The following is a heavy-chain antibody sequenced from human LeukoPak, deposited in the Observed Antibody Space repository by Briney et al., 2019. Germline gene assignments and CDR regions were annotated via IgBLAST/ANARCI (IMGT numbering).Heavy chain of an antibody. Sequence: PGGSLRLSCAGSGFTFSSYAMSWVRQAPGKGLEWVSVIYSGGSTYYADSVKGRFTISRDNAKNTLYLQMNNLRAEDTAIYYCATDSYVSGSYYRLFYWGQGTLVTVSS. CDR3: ATDSYVSGSYYRLFY. V-gene: IGHV3-23*03. J-gene: IGHJ4*02. CDR1: GFTFSSYA. D-gene: IGHD3-10*01. CDR2: IYSGGST.